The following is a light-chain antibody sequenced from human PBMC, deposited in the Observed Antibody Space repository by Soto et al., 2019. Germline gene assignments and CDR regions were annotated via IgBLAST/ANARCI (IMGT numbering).Light chain of an antibody. CDR3: QQYDSSRT. Sequence: EIVLTQSPATLSLSPGERATLSCRASQSVSSSYLAWYQQKPGQAPRLLIYGASSRATGIPDRFSGSGSGTDFTLTISRLEPEDFAVYYCQQYDSSRTFGQGTKVDIK. CDR2: GAS. J-gene: IGKJ1*01. CDR1: QSVSSSY. V-gene: IGKV3-20*01.